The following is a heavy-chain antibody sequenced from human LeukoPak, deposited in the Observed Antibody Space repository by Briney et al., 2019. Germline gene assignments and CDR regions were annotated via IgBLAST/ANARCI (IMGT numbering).Heavy chain of an antibody. D-gene: IGHD3-3*01. CDR1: GLTFSSSW. V-gene: IGHV3-7*01. CDR2: LRQDGSQK. J-gene: IGHJ5*02. CDR3: AREARILIFGVVFDL. Sequence: PGGSLRLSCAASGLTFSSSWMSWVRQPPGKGPECGAYLRQDGSQKYYLDYVKGRFTISRDSAKNSMYLHMTGLSAEDTAVCDCAREARILIFGVVFDLWGQGTLVTVSS.